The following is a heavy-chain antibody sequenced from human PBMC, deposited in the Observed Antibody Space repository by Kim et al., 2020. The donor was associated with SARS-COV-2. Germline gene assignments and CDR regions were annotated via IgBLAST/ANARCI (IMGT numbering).Heavy chain of an antibody. J-gene: IGHJ3*02. V-gene: IGHV3-9*01. CDR1: GFTFGDFA. D-gene: IGHD6-6*01. CDR2: ISWNSGVK. CDR3: AKDLVSSSFRAFHI. Sequence: GGSLRLSCAASGFTFGDFAMHWVRQVPGKGLEWVSGISWNSGVKGYADSVKGRFTISRHNAENSLYLQMNSLRAEDTAFYYCAKDLVSSSFRAFHIWGQGTMVTVSS.